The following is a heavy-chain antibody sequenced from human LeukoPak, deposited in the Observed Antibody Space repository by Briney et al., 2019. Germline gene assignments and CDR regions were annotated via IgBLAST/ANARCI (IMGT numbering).Heavy chain of an antibody. CDR1: GGSISSYY. V-gene: IGHV4-59*08. J-gene: IGHJ4*02. CDR3: ARGTSSGWYALDY. Sequence: SETLSLTCTVSGGSISSYYWTWIRQPPGKGLEWIGYIYYSGSTDYNPSLKSRVTVSVDTSKNQFSLRLTSVTAADTAVYYCARGTSSGWYALDYWGQGTLVTVSS. D-gene: IGHD6-19*01. CDR2: IYYSGST.